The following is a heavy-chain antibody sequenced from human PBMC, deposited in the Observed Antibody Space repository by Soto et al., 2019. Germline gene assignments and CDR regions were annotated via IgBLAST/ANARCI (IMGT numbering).Heavy chain of an antibody. Sequence: QVQLVQSGAEVKKPGASVKVSCKASGYTFTNYGISWVRQAPGQGLEWMGWISAYNGNTDYAQKLQGRVTMTTDTSTSTPYMVLRSLRADDTAVYNCARVAAYWVSYSCHDYWGQGTLVTVAA. CDR1: GYTFTNYG. V-gene: IGHV1-18*01. D-gene: IGHD2-21*01. CDR2: ISAYNGNT. CDR3: ARVAAYWVSYSCHDY. J-gene: IGHJ4*02.